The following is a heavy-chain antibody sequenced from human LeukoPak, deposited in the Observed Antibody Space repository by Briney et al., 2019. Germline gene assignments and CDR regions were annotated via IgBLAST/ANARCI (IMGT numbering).Heavy chain of an antibody. J-gene: IGHJ4*02. D-gene: IGHD4/OR15-4a*01. CDR1: GFTFSSYT. CDR2: ISTSSIYI. CDR3: ARRAGAYSHPYDY. Sequence: GGSLRLSCAASGFTFSSYTMNWVRQAPGKGLEWVSSISTSSIYIYYADSVKGRFTISRDNAKNSLYLQMNSLRAEDTAVYYCARRAGAYSHPYDYWGQGTLVTVSS. V-gene: IGHV3-21*04.